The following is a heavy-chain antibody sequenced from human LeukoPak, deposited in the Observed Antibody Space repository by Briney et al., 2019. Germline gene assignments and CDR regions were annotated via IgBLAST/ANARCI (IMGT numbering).Heavy chain of an antibody. CDR3: ARDGYCSGGSCYSSGFDC. CDR1: GFSFSSYE. CDR2: ISSSGSTI. Sequence: GGSLRLSCAASGFSFSSYEINWVRQAPGKGLEWVSYISSSGSTIYHADSVKGRFTISRDNAKNSVYLQMNSLRAEDTAVYYCARDGYCSGGSCYSSGFDCWGQGTLVTVSP. V-gene: IGHV3-48*03. D-gene: IGHD2-15*01. J-gene: IGHJ4*02.